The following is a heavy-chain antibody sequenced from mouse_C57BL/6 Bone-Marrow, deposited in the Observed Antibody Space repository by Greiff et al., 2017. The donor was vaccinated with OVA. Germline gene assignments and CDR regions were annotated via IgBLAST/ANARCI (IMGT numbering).Heavy chain of an antibody. Sequence: VQLQQSGAELVRPGASVKLSCTASGFNIKDDYMHWVKQRPEQGLEWLGWIDPENGDTEYASKFQGKATITADTSSNTAYLQLSSLTSEDTAVYYCTTGYYGSIFDYWGQGTTLTVSS. D-gene: IGHD1-1*01. CDR1: GFNIKDDY. CDR3: TTGYYGSIFDY. V-gene: IGHV14-4*01. CDR2: IDPENGDT. J-gene: IGHJ2*01.